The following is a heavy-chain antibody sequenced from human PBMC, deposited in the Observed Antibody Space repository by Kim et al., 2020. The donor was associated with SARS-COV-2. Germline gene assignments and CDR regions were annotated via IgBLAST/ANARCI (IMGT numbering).Heavy chain of an antibody. CDR1: GFTVSSNY. CDR2: IYSGGST. J-gene: IGHJ5*02. Sequence: GGSLRLSCAASGFTVSSNYMSWVRQAPGKGLEWVSVIYSGGSTYYADSVKGRFTISRDNSKNTLYLQMNSLRAEDTAVYYCARDHYDILTGAQGWFDPWGQGTLVTVSS. D-gene: IGHD3-9*01. V-gene: IGHV3-66*02. CDR3: ARDHYDILTGAQGWFDP.